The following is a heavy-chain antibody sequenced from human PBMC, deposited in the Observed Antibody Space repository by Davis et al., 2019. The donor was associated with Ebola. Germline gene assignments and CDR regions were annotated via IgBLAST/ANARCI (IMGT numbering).Heavy chain of an antibody. CDR1: GGTFSSYA. V-gene: IGHV1-69*13. CDR2: IIPIFGTT. CDR3: ARGAHDPYCTSTSCYWFDY. D-gene: IGHD2-2*01. J-gene: IGHJ4*02. Sequence: SVKVSCKASGGTFSSYAFSWVRQAPGQGLEWMGGIIPIFGTTNYAQKFQGRVTITADESTSTAYMELSSLRSEDTAVYYCARGAHDPYCTSTSCYWFDYWGQGTLVTVSS.